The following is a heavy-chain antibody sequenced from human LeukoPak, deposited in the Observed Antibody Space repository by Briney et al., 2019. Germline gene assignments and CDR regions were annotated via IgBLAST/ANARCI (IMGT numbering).Heavy chain of an antibody. CDR1: GGSFSGYY. D-gene: IGHD1/OR15-1a*01. J-gene: IGHJ4*02. CDR2: INHSGST. Sequence: PSETLSLTCAVYGGSFSGYYWSWIRQPPGKGLEWIGEINHSGSTNYNPSLKSRVTISVDTSKNQFSLKLSSVTAADTAVYYCARRGLTGTNDYWGQGTLVTVSS. CDR3: ARRGLTGTNDY. V-gene: IGHV4-34*01.